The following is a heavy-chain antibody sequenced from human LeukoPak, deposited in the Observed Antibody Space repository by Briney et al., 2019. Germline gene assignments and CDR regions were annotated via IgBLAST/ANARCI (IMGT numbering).Heavy chain of an antibody. D-gene: IGHD2-8*01. V-gene: IGHV5-51*01. Sequence: GESLKISCKGSGYSFTSYWVGWVRQMPGKGREWMGIIYPGDSDTRYSPAIQAQVTISADKSISTAYLQWSSLKASDTAMYYCARRVHYTNGVCRDYWGQGTLVTASS. CDR1: GYSFTSYW. CDR2: IYPGDSDT. J-gene: IGHJ4*02. CDR3: ARRVHYTNGVCRDY.